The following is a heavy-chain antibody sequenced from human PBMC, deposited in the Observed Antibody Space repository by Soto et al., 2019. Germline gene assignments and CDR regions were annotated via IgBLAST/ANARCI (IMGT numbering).Heavy chain of an antibody. CDR1: GFTFSSYA. J-gene: IGHJ4*02. V-gene: IGHV3-23*01. D-gene: IGHD3-10*01. Sequence: EVQLLESGGGLVQPVGSLRLSCAASGFTFSSYAMSWVRQAPGKGLEWVSAISGSGGSTYYADSVKGRFTISRDNSKKTLYLQMSSLRADDSAVYFCARGSKDSYPGSRIFDFCGRGTLVTVSS. CDR2: ISGSGGST. CDR3: ARGSKDSYPGSRIFDF.